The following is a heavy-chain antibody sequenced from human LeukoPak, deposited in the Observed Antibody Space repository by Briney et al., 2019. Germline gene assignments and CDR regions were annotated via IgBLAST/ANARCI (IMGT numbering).Heavy chain of an antibody. CDR2: ISSSSSYI. V-gene: IGHV3-21*01. CDR3: ARSQPLRWYFDY. Sequence: PGGSLRLSCAASGFTFSSYSMNWVRQAPGKGLEWVSSISSSSSYIYYADSVKGRFTISRDNAKNSLYLQMNSLRAEDTAVYYCARSQPLRWYFDYWGQGTLVTVSS. D-gene: IGHD1-14*01. CDR1: GFTFSSYS. J-gene: IGHJ4*02.